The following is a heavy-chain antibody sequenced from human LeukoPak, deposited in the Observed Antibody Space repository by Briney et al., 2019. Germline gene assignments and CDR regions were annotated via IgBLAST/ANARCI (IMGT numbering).Heavy chain of an antibody. Sequence: ASVKVSCKVSGYTLTELSMHWVRQAPGKGLEWMGGFDPEDGETIYAQKFQGRVTMTEDTSTDTAYMELSSLRSEDTAVYYCATDRPYCSSTSCPYYYYYYGMDVWGQGTTDTVSS. CDR1: GYTLTELS. V-gene: IGHV1-24*01. CDR2: FDPEDGET. J-gene: IGHJ6*02. D-gene: IGHD2-2*01. CDR3: ATDRPYCSSTSCPYYYYYYGMDV.